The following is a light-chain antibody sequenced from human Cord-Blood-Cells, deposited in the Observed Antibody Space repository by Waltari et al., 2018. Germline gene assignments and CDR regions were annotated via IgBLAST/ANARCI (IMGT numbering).Light chain of an antibody. CDR2: EVS. CDR3: SSYAGSNNFV. Sequence: QSALTQPPSASGSPGQSVTISCTGTSSDVGGYNYVSWYQQHPGKAPKLMIYEVSKRPSGLPVRFSGSKSGNTASLTVSGLQAEDEANYYCSSYAGSNNFVFGTGTKVTVL. V-gene: IGLV2-8*01. CDR1: SSDVGGYNY. J-gene: IGLJ1*01.